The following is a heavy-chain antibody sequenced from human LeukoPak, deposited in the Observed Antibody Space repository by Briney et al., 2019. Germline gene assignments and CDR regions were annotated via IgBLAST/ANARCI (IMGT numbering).Heavy chain of an antibody. CDR2: IYYGGRT. D-gene: IGHD6-13*01. Sequence: SETLSLTCSVSGGSISSSSYYWGWIRQPPGKGLEWIGSIYYGGRTYYKPSLKSRATISVDTSKNQFSLKLRSVTAADTAVYYCASIADRSTNFDYWGQGTLVTVSS. V-gene: IGHV4-39*01. CDR1: GGSISSSSYY. J-gene: IGHJ4*02. CDR3: ASIADRSTNFDY.